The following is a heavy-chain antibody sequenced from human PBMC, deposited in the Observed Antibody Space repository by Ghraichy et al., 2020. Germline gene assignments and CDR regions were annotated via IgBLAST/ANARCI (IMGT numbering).Heavy chain of an antibody. CDR3: ARDLSTDCSSTSCQRFDP. V-gene: IGHV4-31*03. J-gene: IGHJ5*02. CDR2: IYYSGST. CDR1: GGSISSGGYY. Sequence: SETLSLTCTVSGGSISSGGYYWSWIRQHPGKGLEWIGYIYYSGSTYYNPSLKSRVTISVDTSKNQFSLKLSSVTAADTAVYYCARDLSTDCSSTSCQRFDPWGQGTLVTVSS. D-gene: IGHD2-2*01.